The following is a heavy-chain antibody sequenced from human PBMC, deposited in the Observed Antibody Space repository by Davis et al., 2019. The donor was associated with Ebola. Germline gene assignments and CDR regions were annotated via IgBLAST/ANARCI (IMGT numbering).Heavy chain of an antibody. CDR1: GFTFSGRW. V-gene: IGHV3-7*03. J-gene: IGHJ2*01. D-gene: IGHD3-10*01. Sequence: PGGSLRLSCAASGFTFSGRWMSWVRQAPGKGLEWVANIKQDGSVRNYVDSVRGRFTISRDNTKNSMFLQMNSLRAEDTAVYYCTRGNYYGESDYDNWHFDLWGRGTLVTVSS. CDR2: IKQDGSVR. CDR3: TRGNYYGESDYDNWHFDL.